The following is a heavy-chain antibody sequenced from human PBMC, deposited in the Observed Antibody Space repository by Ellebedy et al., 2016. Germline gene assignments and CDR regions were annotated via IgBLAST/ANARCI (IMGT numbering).Heavy chain of an antibody. CDR1: GYTFTSYY. Sequence: ASVKVSCKASGYTFTSYYMHWVRQAPGQGLEWMGIINPSGGSTSYAQKLQGRVTMTRDTSTSTVYMELSSLRSEDTAVYYCAREGQNIVVVVAATSFDYWGQGTLVTVSS. V-gene: IGHV1-46*04. CDR2: INPSGGST. J-gene: IGHJ4*02. D-gene: IGHD2-15*01. CDR3: AREGQNIVVVVAATSFDY.